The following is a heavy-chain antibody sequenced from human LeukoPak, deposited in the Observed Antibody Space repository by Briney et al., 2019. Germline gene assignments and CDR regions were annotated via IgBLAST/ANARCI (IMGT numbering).Heavy chain of an antibody. Sequence: PSDTLSLTCTVSGDSVSSNIYYWSWIRQPPGKGLEWIGYIYSTGSTNYNPSLKSRVTISVDASRNQFSLKLSSVSAADTAKYYCARSHYDILTGSNTEYIQHWGQGTLVTVSS. CDR1: GDSVSSNIYY. CDR2: IYSTGST. CDR3: ARSHYDILTGSNTEYIQH. V-gene: IGHV4-61*01. J-gene: IGHJ1*01. D-gene: IGHD3-9*01.